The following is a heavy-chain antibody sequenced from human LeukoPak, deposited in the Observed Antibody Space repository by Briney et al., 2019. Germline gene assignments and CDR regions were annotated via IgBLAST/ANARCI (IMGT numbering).Heavy chain of an antibody. CDR3: ARDNPWEDC. J-gene: IGHJ4*02. V-gene: IGHV3-23*01. D-gene: IGHD1-26*01. Sequence: GGPLRLSCAASGFTFSSYAMSWVRQAPGKGLEWVSAISGSGGSTYYADSVKGRFTISRDNAKNSLYLQMNNLRADDTSIYYCARDNPWEDCWGQGTLVTVSS. CDR1: GFTFSSYA. CDR2: ISGSGGST.